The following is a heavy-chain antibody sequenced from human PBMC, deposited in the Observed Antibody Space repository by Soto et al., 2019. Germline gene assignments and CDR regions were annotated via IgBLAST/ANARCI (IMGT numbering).Heavy chain of an antibody. V-gene: IGHV3-23*01. CDR1: GFTFSSYA. J-gene: IGHJ4*02. D-gene: IGHD1-26*01. CDR3: GRRGSGSYDDY. Sequence: EVQLLESGGGLVQPGGSLRLSCAASGFTFSSYAMRWVRQAPVKGLEWVSAISGSGDSTYYADSVKGRFTISRDNSKNKLYRRMNSLGGEDTAVFYCGRRGSGSYDDYWGQGTVVTVSS. CDR2: ISGSGDST.